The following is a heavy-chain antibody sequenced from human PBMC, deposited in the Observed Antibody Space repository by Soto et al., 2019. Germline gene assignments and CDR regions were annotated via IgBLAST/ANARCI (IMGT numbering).Heavy chain of an antibody. CDR2: ISSSGSTV. J-gene: IGHJ4*02. CDR3: ARVFYSYGVDY. CDR1: GFTFSSYE. Sequence: SLRLSCAASGFTFSSYEINWVRQAPGKGLEWVSYISSSGSTVYYADSVKGRCTISRDNAKNSLHLQMNSLRAEDTAVYYCARVFYSYGVDYWGQGTMVTVSA. V-gene: IGHV3-48*03. D-gene: IGHD5-18*01.